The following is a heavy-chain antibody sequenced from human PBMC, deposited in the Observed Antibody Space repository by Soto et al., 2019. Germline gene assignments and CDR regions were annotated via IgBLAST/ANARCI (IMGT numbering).Heavy chain of an antibody. J-gene: IGHJ4*02. Sequence: QVPLVQSGAEVKKPGSSVKVSCKASGGTFSSYAISWVRQAPGQGLEWMGGIIPIFGTANYAQKFRGRVTITADESTSTAYMELSSLRSEDTAVYYCAREKDDYVWGSYRWDYWGQGTLVTVSS. CDR1: GGTFSSYA. CDR3: AREKDDYVWGSYRWDY. CDR2: IIPIFGTA. V-gene: IGHV1-69*01. D-gene: IGHD3-16*02.